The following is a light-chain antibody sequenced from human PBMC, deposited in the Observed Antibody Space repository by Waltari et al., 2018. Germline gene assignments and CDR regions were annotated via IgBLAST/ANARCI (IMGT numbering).Light chain of an antibody. V-gene: IGKV3-20*01. J-gene: IGKJ1*01. CDR1: QSVSRT. CDR2: DAS. Sequence: EIVLTQSPSPLCLSPGEGATSSCSASQSVSRTLAWYQQKPGQAPRPLIYDASTRATGIPHRFCGSGSGTAFSLTISRQEPEDFAVYYCQKYGTLPATFGQGTKVEIK. CDR3: QKYGTLPAT.